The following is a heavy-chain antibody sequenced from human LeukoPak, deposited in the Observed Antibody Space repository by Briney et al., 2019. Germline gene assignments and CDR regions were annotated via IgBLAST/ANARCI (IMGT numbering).Heavy chain of an antibody. CDR3: TRRENDFWSGYDNPFFDY. Sequence: AGGSLRLSCAASGFTFSGSAMHWVRQASGKGLEWVGRIRSKANSYATAYAASVKGRSTISRDDSKNTAYLQMNSLKTEDTAVYYCTRRENDFWSGYDNPFFDYWDQGTLVTVSS. CDR2: IRSKANSYAT. J-gene: IGHJ4*02. CDR1: GFTFSGSA. D-gene: IGHD3-3*01. V-gene: IGHV3-73*01.